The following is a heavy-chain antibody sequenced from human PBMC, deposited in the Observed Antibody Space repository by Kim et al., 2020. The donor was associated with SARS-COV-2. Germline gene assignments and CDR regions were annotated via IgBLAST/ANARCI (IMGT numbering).Heavy chain of an antibody. Sequence: SETLSLTCTVSGDSIRRTTYYWGWIRQPPGRGLEWIGSINDSATTYYNPSLKSRVTIYVDTTKNQISLKVRTVTAADTAVYYCARHEDRDYYGLDVWGQGTTLTVSS. V-gene: IGHV4-39*01. J-gene: IGHJ6*01. CDR3: ARHEDRDYYGLDV. CDR1: GDSIRRTTYY. CDR2: INDSATT. D-gene: IGHD2-15*01.